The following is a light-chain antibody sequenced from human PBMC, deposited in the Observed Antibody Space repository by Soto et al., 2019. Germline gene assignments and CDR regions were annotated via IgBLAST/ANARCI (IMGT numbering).Light chain of an antibody. CDR1: QSVSSSY. J-gene: IGKJ2*01. V-gene: IGKV3-20*01. CDR2: GAS. CDR3: QQYGSSPST. Sequence: EIVLTQSPATLSLSPGETATLSCRASQSVSSSYLAWYQQKPGQAPRLLIYGASSRATAIPDRFSGSGSVTDFTLTICRLEPEDVAVYYGQQYGSSPSTFGQGTKLEIK.